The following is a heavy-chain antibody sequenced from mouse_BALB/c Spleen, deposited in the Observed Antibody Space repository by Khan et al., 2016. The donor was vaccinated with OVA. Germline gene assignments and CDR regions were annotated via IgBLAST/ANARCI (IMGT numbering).Heavy chain of an antibody. CDR1: GFSLTNYG. J-gene: IGHJ3*01. V-gene: IGHV2-2*02. Sequence: VQLVESGPGLVQPSQSLSITCTVSGFSLTNYGVHWVRQSPGKGLEWLGVIWSGGSTDYHAAFISRLSISKDNSKSHVFFKMNSLQPNDTAMYYLARNYDYDGGLAYWGQGTLVTVSS. D-gene: IGHD2-4*01. CDR3: ARNYDYDGGLAY. CDR2: IWSGGST.